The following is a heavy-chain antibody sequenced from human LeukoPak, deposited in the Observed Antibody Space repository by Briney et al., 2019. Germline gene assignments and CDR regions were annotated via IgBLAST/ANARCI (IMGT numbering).Heavy chain of an antibody. Sequence: GGSLRLSCAASGFTFSSYAMHWVRQAPGKGLEYVSAISSNGGSTYYANSVKGRFTISRDNSKNTLYLQMGSLRAEDMAVYYCARGGYYYGSGSYLGYWGQGTLVTVSS. V-gene: IGHV3-64*01. CDR3: ARGGYYYGSGSYLGY. CDR2: ISSNGGST. J-gene: IGHJ4*02. CDR1: GFTFSSYA. D-gene: IGHD3-10*01.